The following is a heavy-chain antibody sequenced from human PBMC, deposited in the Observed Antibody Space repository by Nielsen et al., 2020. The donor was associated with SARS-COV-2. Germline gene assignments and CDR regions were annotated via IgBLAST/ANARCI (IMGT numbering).Heavy chain of an antibody. D-gene: IGHD3-9*01. CDR1: GDSINNGDYY. Sequence: SETLSLTCTVSGDSINNGDYYWSWIRQPPGKGLEWLAFISYNGNIKYSPSLKSRLTMSLNTNYFSLKVTSVTTADTAVYYCAGGLDSPPDLPIAYWGQGTLVTVPS. CDR3: AGGLDSPPDLPIAY. CDR2: ISYNGNI. V-gene: IGHV4-61*03. J-gene: IGHJ4*02.